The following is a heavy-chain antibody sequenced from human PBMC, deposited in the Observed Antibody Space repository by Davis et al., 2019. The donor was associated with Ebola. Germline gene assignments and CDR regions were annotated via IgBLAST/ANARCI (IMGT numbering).Heavy chain of an antibody. Sequence: GESLKISCAASGFTFSSYWMSWVRQAPGKGLEWVANIKQDGSEKYYVDSVKGRFTISRDNAKNSLYLQMNSLRAEDTAVYYCARELGLRGWTLLFDYWGQGTLVTVSS. CDR2: IKQDGSEK. CDR3: ARELGLRGWTLLFDY. D-gene: IGHD6-19*01. V-gene: IGHV3-7*01. CDR1: GFTFSSYW. J-gene: IGHJ4*02.